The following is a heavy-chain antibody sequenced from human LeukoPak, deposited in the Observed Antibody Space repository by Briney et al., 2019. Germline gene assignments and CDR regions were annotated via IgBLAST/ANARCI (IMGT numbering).Heavy chain of an antibody. CDR1: GYTFTSYD. CDR3: ARGRTVVRGVNELGY. V-gene: IGHV1-8*01. J-gene: IGHJ4*02. CDR2: MNPNSGNT. Sequence: ASVKVSCKASGYTFTSYDINWVRQATGQGLEWMGWMNPNSGNTGYAQKFQGRVTKTRNTSISTAYMELSSLRSEDTAVYYCARGRTVVRGVNELGYWGQGTLVTVSS. D-gene: IGHD3-10*01.